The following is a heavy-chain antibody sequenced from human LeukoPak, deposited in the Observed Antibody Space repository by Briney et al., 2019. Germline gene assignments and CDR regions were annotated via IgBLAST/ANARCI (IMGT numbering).Heavy chain of an antibody. J-gene: IGHJ3*02. CDR2: ISNDGTYK. D-gene: IGHD3-10*01. CDR3: ARACYGSGTYCSDAFAI. CDR1: GFTFSSYA. V-gene: IGHV3-30-3*01. Sequence: GGSLRLSCAASGFTFSSYAMYWVRQAPGKGLEWVAFISNDGTYKYYADSVKGRFTISRDNSKNTLYLQMNSLRAEDTAVYYCARACYGSGTYCSDAFAIWGQGTMVTVSS.